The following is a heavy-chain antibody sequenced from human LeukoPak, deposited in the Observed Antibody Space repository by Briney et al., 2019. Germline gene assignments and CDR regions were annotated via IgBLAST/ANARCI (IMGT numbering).Heavy chain of an antibody. Sequence: SSETLSLTCTVSGGSISSSSYYWGWIRQPPGKGLEWIGSIYYSGSTYYNPSLKSRVTISVDTSKNQFSLKLSSVTAADTAVYYCARLALDDPDSSGWLFDYWGQGTLVTVSS. CDR1: GGSISSSSYY. CDR3: ARLALDDPDSSGWLFDY. J-gene: IGHJ4*02. D-gene: IGHD6-19*01. CDR2: IYYSGST. V-gene: IGHV4-39*01.